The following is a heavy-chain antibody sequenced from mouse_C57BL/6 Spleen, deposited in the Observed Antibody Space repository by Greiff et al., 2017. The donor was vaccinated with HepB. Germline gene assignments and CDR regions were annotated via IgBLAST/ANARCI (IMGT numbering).Heavy chain of an antibody. Sequence: VQGVESGAELVRPGASVTLSCKASGYTFTDYEMHWVKQTPVHGLEWIGAIDPETGGTAYNQKFKGKAILTADKSSSTAYMELRSLTSEDSAVYYCTRGGTTVVATRAMDDWGQGTSVTVSS. CDR3: TRGGTTVVATRAMDD. J-gene: IGHJ4*01. V-gene: IGHV1-15*01. CDR2: IDPETGGT. CDR1: GYTFTDYE. D-gene: IGHD1-1*01.